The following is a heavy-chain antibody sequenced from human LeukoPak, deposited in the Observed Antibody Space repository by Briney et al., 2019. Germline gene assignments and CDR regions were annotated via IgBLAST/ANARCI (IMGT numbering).Heavy chain of an antibody. CDR1: GGSISSYY. CDR2: IYYSGST. Sequence: SETLSLTCTVSGGSISSYYWSWIRQPPGKGLEWIGYIYYSGSTNYNPSLKSRVTISVDTSKNQFSLKLTSLTAADTAVYYCARGTSFGLMNSDNWGQGTLVIVSS. J-gene: IGHJ4*02. CDR3: ARGTSFGLMNSDN. V-gene: IGHV4-59*12. D-gene: IGHD2-8*01.